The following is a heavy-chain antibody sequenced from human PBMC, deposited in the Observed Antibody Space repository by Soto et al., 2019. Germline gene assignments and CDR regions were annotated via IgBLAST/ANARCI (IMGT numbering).Heavy chain of an antibody. D-gene: IGHD1-26*01. Sequence: QLVQSGAEARKPGSSVKVSCMAAGGTFSSYAFSWIRQAPGQGLEWMGGIAAVGGTPNYARKVRDRVTIVADKITNTTYMELTSLRSEATAVYFCSRARRLGGSRWWFDPWGQGTLVIVSS. CDR2: IAAVGGTP. J-gene: IGHJ5*02. CDR3: SRARRLGGSRWWFDP. V-gene: IGHV1-69*06. CDR1: GGTFSSYA.